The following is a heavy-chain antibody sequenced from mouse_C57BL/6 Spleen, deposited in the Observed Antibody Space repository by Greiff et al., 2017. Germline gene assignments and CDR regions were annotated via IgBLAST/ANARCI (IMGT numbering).Heavy chain of an antibody. D-gene: IGHD2-10*02. CDR1: GYTFTSYW. CDR2: IDPNGGGT. Sequence: VQLQQSGPVLVKPGASVKLSCKASGYTFTSYWMHWVKQRPGRGLEWIGRIDPNGGGTKNNQKFKGKATLTVAKHSSTAYMQLSSLTSEDAAVYYCARKGEYEPCADWGQGTLVTVSA. CDR3: ARKGEYEPCAD. J-gene: IGHJ3*01. V-gene: IGHV1-72*01.